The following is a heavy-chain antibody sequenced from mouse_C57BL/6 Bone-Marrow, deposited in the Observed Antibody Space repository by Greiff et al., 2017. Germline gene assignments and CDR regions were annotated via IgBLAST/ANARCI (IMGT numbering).Heavy chain of an antibody. J-gene: IGHJ4*01. V-gene: IGHV1-50*01. Sequence: QVQLQQPGAELVKPGASVKLSCKASGYTFTSYWMQWVKQRPGQGLEWIGEIDPSDSYTNYNQKFKRKATLTVDTSSSTAYMQLSSLTSEDSAVYYCAKDYGSSPHYAMDYSGQGTSVTVSS. CDR2: IDPSDSYT. CDR3: AKDYGSSPHYAMDY. D-gene: IGHD1-1*01. CDR1: GYTFTSYW.